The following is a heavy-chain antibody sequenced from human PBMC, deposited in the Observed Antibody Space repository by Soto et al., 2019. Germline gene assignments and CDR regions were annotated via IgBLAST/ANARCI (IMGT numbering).Heavy chain of an antibody. CDR3: AKERGIAAPPVKFDY. CDR2: VSGRGGST. CDR1: GFTFSSYA. D-gene: IGHD6-13*01. Sequence: EVQLLESGGGLVQPGGSLRLSCAASGFTFSSYALSWVRQAPGKGLEWVSSVSGRGGSTYYADSVKGRFTIYRDNSKNAVYLQMNSLRVEDTAVYHCAKERGIAAPPVKFDYWGQGTLVTVSS. V-gene: IGHV3-23*01. J-gene: IGHJ4*02.